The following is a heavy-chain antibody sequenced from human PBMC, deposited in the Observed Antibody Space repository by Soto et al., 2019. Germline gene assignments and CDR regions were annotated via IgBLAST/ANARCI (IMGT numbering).Heavy chain of an antibody. J-gene: IGHJ6*03. CDR2: ISTGSDYI. CDR3: ARGIRCSGTSCYARGFYVDV. V-gene: IGHV3-21*06. CDR1: GFTFSRFA. D-gene: IGHD2-2*01. Sequence: GGSLRLSCAASGFTFSRFAMKWVRQAPGKELEWVSSISTGSDYIYYADPVKGRFTISRDNADNSLYLQMNSLRAEDTAVYYCARGIRCSGTSCYARGFYVDVWGKRTTVTVSS.